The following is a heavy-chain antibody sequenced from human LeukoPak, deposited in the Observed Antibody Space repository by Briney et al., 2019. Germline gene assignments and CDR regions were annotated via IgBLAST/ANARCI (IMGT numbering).Heavy chain of an antibody. V-gene: IGHV1-18*01. D-gene: IGHD6-13*01. CDR1: GYTFTSYG. Sequence: ASVKVSCKASGYTFTSYGISWVRQAPGQGLEWMGWISAYDGNTNYAQKLQGRVTMTTDTSTSTAYMELRSLRSDDTAVYYCARYVASSWYEAEYFQHWGQGTLVTVSS. CDR2: ISAYDGNT. CDR3: ARYVASSWYEAEYFQH. J-gene: IGHJ1*01.